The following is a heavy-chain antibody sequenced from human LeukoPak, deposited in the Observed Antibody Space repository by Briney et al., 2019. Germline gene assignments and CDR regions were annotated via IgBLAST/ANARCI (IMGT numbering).Heavy chain of an antibody. D-gene: IGHD2-2*01. CDR1: GGSISSGGYY. CDR3: ASRYCSSTSCPPEAFDI. J-gene: IGHJ3*02. CDR2: IYHSGST. Sequence: PSETLSLTCTVSGGSISSGGYYWSWIRQPPGKGLEWIGYIYHSGSTYYNPSLKSRVTISVDRSKNQFSLKLSSVTAADTAVYYCASRYCSSTSCPPEAFDIWGQGTMVTVSS. V-gene: IGHV4-30-2*01.